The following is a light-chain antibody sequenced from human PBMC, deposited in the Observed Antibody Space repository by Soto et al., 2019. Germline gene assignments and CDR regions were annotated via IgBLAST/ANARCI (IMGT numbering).Light chain of an antibody. V-gene: IGKV3-20*01. CDR1: QSISSSF. CDR3: QQYDNSPIT. Sequence: EIVLTQSPGILSLSPGARASLSCGASQSISSSFLAWYQQKPGQAPRLLIYGASSRATGIPDRFSGTESETDFTLTISRLEPEDFAVYYGQQYDNSPITFGQGTRLEIK. CDR2: GAS. J-gene: IGKJ5*01.